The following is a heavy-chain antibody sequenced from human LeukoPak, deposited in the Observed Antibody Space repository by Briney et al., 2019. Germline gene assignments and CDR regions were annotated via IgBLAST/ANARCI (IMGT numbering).Heavy chain of an antibody. CDR2: IYSGGST. V-gene: IGHV3-53*01. Sequence: PGGSLRLSCAASEFTVSSNYMSWVRQAPGKGLEWVSVIYSGGSTYYADSVKGRFTISRDNSKNTLYLQMNSLRAEDTAVYYCARLYQYYDILTGLPAGYYFDYWGQGTLVTVSS. CDR1: EFTVSSNY. J-gene: IGHJ4*02. D-gene: IGHD3-9*01. CDR3: ARLYQYYDILTGLPAGYYFDY.